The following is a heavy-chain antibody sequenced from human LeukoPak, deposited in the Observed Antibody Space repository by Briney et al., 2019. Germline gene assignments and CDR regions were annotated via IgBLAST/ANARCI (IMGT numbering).Heavy chain of an antibody. D-gene: IGHD5-18*01. CDR2: INSNGDRT. Sequence: GGSLRLSCAASGFTFSSYAMHWVRQAPGKGLEYVSAINSNGDRTYYANSVKGRFTISRDNSKNTLYLQMGSLRAEDMALYYCAGGTSPAMGTLGYWGQGTLVTVSS. V-gene: IGHV3-64*01. CDR3: AGGTSPAMGTLGY. CDR1: GFTFSSYA. J-gene: IGHJ4*02.